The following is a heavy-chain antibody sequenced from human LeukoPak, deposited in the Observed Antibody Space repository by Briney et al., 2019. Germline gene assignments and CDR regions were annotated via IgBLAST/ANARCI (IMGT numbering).Heavy chain of an antibody. CDR2: ISGSGGGT. CDR1: GFTFSSYA. J-gene: IGHJ6*02. Sequence: GGSLRLSCAASGFTFSSYAMSWVRQAPGKGLEWVSAISGSGGGTYYADSVKGRFTISRDNSKNTLYLQMNSLRAEDTAVYYCAKSGTTDYYYYYGMDVWGQGTTVTVSS. V-gene: IGHV3-23*01. CDR3: AKSGTTDYYYYYGMDV. D-gene: IGHD2/OR15-2a*01.